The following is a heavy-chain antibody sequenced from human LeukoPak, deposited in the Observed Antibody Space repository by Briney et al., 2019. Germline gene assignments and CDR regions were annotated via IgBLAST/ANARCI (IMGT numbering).Heavy chain of an antibody. J-gene: IGHJ3*02. D-gene: IGHD4-17*01. CDR1: GFTFSSNY. V-gene: IGHV3-66*02. CDR2: IYSGGST. CDR3: ARTHDYGDYFGAFDI. Sequence: GGSLRLSCAASGFTFSSNYMSWVRQAPGKGLEWVSVIYSGGSTYYADSVKGRFTISRDNSKNTLYLQMNSLRAEDTAVYYCARTHDYGDYFGAFDIWGQGTMVTVSS.